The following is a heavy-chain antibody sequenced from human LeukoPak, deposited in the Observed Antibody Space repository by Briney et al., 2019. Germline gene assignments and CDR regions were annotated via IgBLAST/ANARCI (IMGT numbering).Heavy chain of an antibody. Sequence: PGGSLRLSCAASGFTFSSYWMSWVRQAPGKGLEWVSSISSSSSYIYYADSVKGRFTISRDNAKNSLYLQMNSLRAEDTAVYYCARSSIAAPDAFDIWGQGTMVTVSS. CDR2: ISSSSSYI. CDR3: ARSSIAAPDAFDI. CDR1: GFTFSSYW. J-gene: IGHJ3*02. V-gene: IGHV3-21*01. D-gene: IGHD6-6*01.